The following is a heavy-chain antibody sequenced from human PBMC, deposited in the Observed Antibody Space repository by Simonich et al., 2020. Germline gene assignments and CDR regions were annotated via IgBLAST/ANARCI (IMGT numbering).Heavy chain of an antibody. Sequence: QVQLVQSGAEVTKPGASVKVSCKASGYTFTSYGLSWGRKAPGQGLEGMGWNSPNNGNTNYAQKPQGRVTQTTDTSTSKAYMELRSLRSDDTAGYYCARSTTGTTAVDIWGQGTMVTVSS. V-gene: IGHV1-18*01. J-gene: IGHJ3*02. CDR3: ARSTTGTTAVDI. CDR2: NSPNNGNT. D-gene: IGHD1-1*01. CDR1: GYTFTSYG.